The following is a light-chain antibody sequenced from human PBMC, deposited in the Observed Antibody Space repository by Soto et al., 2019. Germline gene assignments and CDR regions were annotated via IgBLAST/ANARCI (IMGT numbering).Light chain of an antibody. J-gene: IGKJ2*01. Sequence: DIVMTQSPLSLPVTPGEPASISCRSSQSLLHSNGYNYLDWYLQKPGQSPQLLIYLGSNRASGVPDRFAGSGSGTDFTLKISRVEAEDVGVYYWMQPLQTPYTFGQGTKLEIK. V-gene: IGKV2-28*01. CDR3: MQPLQTPYT. CDR2: LGS. CDR1: QSLLHSNGYNY.